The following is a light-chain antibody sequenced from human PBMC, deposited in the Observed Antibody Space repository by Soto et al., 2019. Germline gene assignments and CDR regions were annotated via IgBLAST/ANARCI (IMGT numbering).Light chain of an antibody. Sequence: EIVMTQSPATLSVSPGERATLSCRASQSVSSNLAWYQNKPGQAPRLLIYAASTRATGIPARFSGSGSGTEFTLTISSLQSEDFAVYYCQQYNNWPLTFGGGTKVDNK. CDR3: QQYNNWPLT. J-gene: IGKJ4*01. CDR2: AAS. V-gene: IGKV3-15*01. CDR1: QSVSSN.